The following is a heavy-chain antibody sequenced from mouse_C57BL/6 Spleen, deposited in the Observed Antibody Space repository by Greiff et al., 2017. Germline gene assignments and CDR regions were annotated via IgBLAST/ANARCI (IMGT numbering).Heavy chain of an antibody. V-gene: IGHV5-17*01. Sequence: EVQRVESGGGLVKPGGSLKLSCAASGFTFSDYGMHWVRQAPEKGLEWVAYISSGSSTIYYADTVQGRFTISRDNAKNTLFLQMTSLRSEDTAMYYCARPYYYGSSYFDYWGQGTTLTVSS. CDR2: ISSGSSTI. D-gene: IGHD1-1*01. CDR1: GFTFSDYG. CDR3: ARPYYYGSSYFDY. J-gene: IGHJ2*01.